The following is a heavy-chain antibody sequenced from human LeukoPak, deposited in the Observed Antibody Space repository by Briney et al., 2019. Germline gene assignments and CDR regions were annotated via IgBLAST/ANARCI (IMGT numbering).Heavy chain of an antibody. CDR2: ISSSGSTI. V-gene: IGHV3-48*04. D-gene: IGHD2-2*01. CDR3: ARIVVPAAIDAFDI. CDR1: GFTFRSFS. Sequence: PGGSLRLSCAASGFTFRSFSMNWVRQAPGKGLEWVSAISSSGSTIYYADSVKGRFTISRDNAKNSLYLQMNSLRAEDTAVYYCARIVVPAAIDAFDIWGQGTMVTVSS. J-gene: IGHJ3*02.